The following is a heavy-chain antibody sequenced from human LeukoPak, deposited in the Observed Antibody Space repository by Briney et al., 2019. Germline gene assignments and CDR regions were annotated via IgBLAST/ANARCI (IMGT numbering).Heavy chain of an antibody. CDR2: MNPNSGNT. D-gene: IGHD2-2*01. CDR1: GYTFTSYD. V-gene: IGHV1-8*01. J-gene: IGHJ5*02. Sequence: ASVKVSCKASGYTFTSYDINWVRQATGQGLEWMGWMNPNSGNTGYAQKFQGRVTMTRNTSISTAYMELSSLRSEDTAVYYCARGRYCSSTSCSSVWNWFDPWGQGTLVTVSS. CDR3: ARGRYCSSTSCSSVWNWFDP.